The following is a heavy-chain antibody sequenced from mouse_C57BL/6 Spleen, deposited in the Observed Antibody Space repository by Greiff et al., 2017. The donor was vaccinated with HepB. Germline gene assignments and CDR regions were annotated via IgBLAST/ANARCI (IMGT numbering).Heavy chain of an antibody. CDR1: GFTFSSYA. Sequence: EVQLQQSGGGLVKPGGSLKLSCAASGFTFSSYAMSWVRQTPEKRLEWVATISDGGSYTYYPDNVKGRFTISRDNAKNNLYLQMSHLKSEDTAMYYCARLYGSSPWFAYWGQGTLVTVSA. CDR3: ARLYGSSPWFAY. J-gene: IGHJ3*01. D-gene: IGHD1-1*01. V-gene: IGHV5-4*01. CDR2: ISDGGSYT.